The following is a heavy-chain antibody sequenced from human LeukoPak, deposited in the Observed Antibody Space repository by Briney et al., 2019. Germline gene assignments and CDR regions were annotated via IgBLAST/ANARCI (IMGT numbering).Heavy chain of an antibody. CDR2: IYYSGST. CDR1: GGSISSGGYY. Sequence: SQTLSLTCTVSGGSISSGGYYWSWIRQHPGKGLEWIGYIYYSGSTYYNPSLKSRVTISVDTSKNQVSLKLSSVTAADTAVYYCARAGRQYYYGSGSYYYWGQGTLVTVSS. CDR3: ARAGRQYYYGSGSYYY. V-gene: IGHV4-31*03. D-gene: IGHD3-10*01. J-gene: IGHJ4*02.